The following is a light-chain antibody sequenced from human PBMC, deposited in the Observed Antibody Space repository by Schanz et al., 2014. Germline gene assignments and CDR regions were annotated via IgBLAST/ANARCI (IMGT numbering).Light chain of an antibody. Sequence: EIVMTQSPATLSLSPGEGAALSCRASQSVSNNLAWYQQKPGQAPRLLLYGASTRATGIPARFSGRGSGTEFTLTISSLQAEDFAVYYCQQYNIWPPVTFGQGTKVDIK. J-gene: IGKJ1*01. CDR2: GAS. CDR3: QQYNIWPPVT. V-gene: IGKV3-15*01. CDR1: QSVSNN.